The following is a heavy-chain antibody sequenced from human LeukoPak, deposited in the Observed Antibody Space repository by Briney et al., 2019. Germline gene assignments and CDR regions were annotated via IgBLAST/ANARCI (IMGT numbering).Heavy chain of an antibody. CDR1: GFTFSNFA. J-gene: IGHJ4*02. D-gene: IGHD2-15*01. CDR3: ARALGYCSGGNCYIFDH. CDR2: ISDSGGRT. Sequence: GGSLRPSCAASGFTFSNFAMSWLRQAPGKGLECVAGISDSGGRTNYLDSVKGRFTISRDNSKNTLYLQINSVKAEDTAVYYCARALGYCSGGNCYIFDHWGQGSLVTASS. V-gene: IGHV3-23*01.